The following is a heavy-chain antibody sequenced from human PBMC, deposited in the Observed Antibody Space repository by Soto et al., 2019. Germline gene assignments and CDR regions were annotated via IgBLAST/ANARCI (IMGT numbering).Heavy chain of an antibody. CDR3: ARERPVDSSHWSCFDP. V-gene: IGHV1-69*01. CDR1: GVTFSSYA. Sequence: QVQLVQSGAEVKKPGSSVKVSCKASGVTFSSYAISWVRQAPGQGLEWMGGIIPIFGTENYAQKFQGRVKISADESKSTTYMALSRLTSEDTAVYYWARERPVDSSHWSCFDPWGQGTLVTVSS. J-gene: IGHJ5*02. D-gene: IGHD6-19*01. CDR2: IIPIFGTE.